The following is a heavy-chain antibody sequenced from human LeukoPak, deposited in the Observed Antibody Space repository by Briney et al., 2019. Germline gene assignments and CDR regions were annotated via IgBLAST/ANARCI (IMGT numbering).Heavy chain of an antibody. CDR3: ARDYGGRWIQDY. J-gene: IGHJ4*02. CDR1: GGSITGCY. V-gene: IGHV4-59*12. D-gene: IGHD5-18*01. CDR2: VFYSGRT. Sequence: PSETLSLTCTVSGGSITGCYWSWIRQPPGKGLEWIGYVFYSGRTLYNPSLKSRVTISVDTSKNQFSLKLSSVTAADTAVYYCARDYGGRWIQDYWGQGTLVTVSS.